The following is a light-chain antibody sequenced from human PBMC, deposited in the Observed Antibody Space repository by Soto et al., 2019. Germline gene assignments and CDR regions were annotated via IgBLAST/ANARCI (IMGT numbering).Light chain of an antibody. Sequence: EIVLTQSPATLSLSPGERATLSCRASQSVSTSQLAWYQPKPGPAPRLLIYGASSRATGIPDRFSGSGSRTDFSLTISRLEPADFAVYYCQQYGTSLTWTFGQGTKVDI. CDR2: GAS. V-gene: IGKV3-20*01. CDR1: QSVSTSQ. J-gene: IGKJ1*01. CDR3: QQYGTSLTWT.